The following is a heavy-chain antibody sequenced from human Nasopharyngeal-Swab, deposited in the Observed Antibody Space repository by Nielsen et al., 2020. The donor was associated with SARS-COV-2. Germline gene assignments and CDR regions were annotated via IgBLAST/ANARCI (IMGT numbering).Heavy chain of an antibody. CDR3: ARGQLWFDF. CDR2: IYYSGST. Sequence: SETLSLTCTVSGGSIGSYYWSWIRQPPGKGLEWIGYIYYSGSTNYNPSLKSRVTISVDTSKNQFSLKLSSVTAADTAVYYCARGQLWFDFWGQGTLVTVSS. CDR1: GGSIGSYY. J-gene: IGHJ5*01. V-gene: IGHV4-59*08. D-gene: IGHD1-1*01.